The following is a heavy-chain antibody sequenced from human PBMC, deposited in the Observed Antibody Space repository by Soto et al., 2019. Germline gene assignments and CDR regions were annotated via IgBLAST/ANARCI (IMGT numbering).Heavy chain of an antibody. Sequence: ASVKVSCKASCYTFSSYGISWVRQAPGQGLEWMGWISAYNGNTNYAQKLQGRVTLTTDTSTNTAYMELSSLRSEDTAVYYCATNTYSGYSYGPDAFDIWGQGTMVTVSS. V-gene: IGHV1-18*01. CDR1: CYTFSSYG. J-gene: IGHJ3*02. CDR2: ISAYNGNT. D-gene: IGHD5-18*01. CDR3: ATNTYSGYSYGPDAFDI.